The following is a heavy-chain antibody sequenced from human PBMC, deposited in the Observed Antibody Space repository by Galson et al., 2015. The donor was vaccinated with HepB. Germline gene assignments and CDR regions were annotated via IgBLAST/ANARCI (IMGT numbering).Heavy chain of an antibody. V-gene: IGHV3-7*01. CDR1: GFTFSRYR. J-gene: IGHJ4*02. CDR3: ARDYVYYFDH. D-gene: IGHD3-16*01. CDR2: IKQDGSEK. Sequence: SLRLSCAASGFTFSRYRMSWVRQAPGKGLEWVGNIKQDGSEKYYVDSVKGRFAISRDNAKDLVYLEMHSLRVEDTAVYYCARDYVYYFDHWGQGTLVTVSS.